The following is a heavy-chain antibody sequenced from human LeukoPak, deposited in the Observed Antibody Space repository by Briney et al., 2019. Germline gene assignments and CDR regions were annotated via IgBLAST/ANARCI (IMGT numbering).Heavy chain of an antibody. CDR2: ISSSGSTK. V-gene: IGHV3-48*03. D-gene: IGHD2-2*01. Sequence: GGSLRLSCAASGFTLSSYEMNWVRQAPGKGLEWVSDISSSGSTKYYADSVKGRFTISRDNAENSLYLQMNSLRAEDTAVYYCARRYCSSTSCTLDYWGQGTLVTVSA. CDR3: ARRYCSSTSCTLDY. CDR1: GFTLSSYE. J-gene: IGHJ4*02.